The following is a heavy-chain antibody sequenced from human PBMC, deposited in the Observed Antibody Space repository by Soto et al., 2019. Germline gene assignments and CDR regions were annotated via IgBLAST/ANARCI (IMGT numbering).Heavy chain of an antibody. D-gene: IGHD3-9*01. V-gene: IGHV1-58*01. CDR2: IVVGSGNT. J-gene: IGHJ4*02. Sequence: SVKVSCKASGFTFTSSAVQWVRQARGHRLEWIGWIVVGSGNTNYAQKFQERVTITRDMSTSTAYMELSSLRSEDTAVYYCAADYDILTGYYPIFDYWGQGTLVTVSS. CDR1: GFTFTSSA. CDR3: AADYDILTGYYPIFDY.